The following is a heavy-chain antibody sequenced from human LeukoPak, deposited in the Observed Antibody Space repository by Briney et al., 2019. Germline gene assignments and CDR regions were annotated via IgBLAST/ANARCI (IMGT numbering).Heavy chain of an antibody. CDR3: AAWTDRGYSY. D-gene: IGHD5-12*01. Sequence: GGSLRLSCTASGFTFSRSWMNWIRQAPGKGLEWVANINPDGDGMRFVDSVKGRFTISRDNAKSSLHLQMNSLRVEDTAFYYCAAWTDRGYSYWGQGVLVTVSS. V-gene: IGHV3-7*01. J-gene: IGHJ4*02. CDR2: INPDGDGM. CDR1: GFTFSRSW.